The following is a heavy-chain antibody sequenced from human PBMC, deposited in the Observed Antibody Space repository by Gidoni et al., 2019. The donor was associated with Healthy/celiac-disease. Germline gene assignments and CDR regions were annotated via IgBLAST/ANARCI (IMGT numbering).Heavy chain of an antibody. CDR3: AVEPLITMRNWFDP. D-gene: IGHD3-22*01. Sequence: QLQLQESGPGLVKPSETLSLTCTVSGGSISSSSYYWGWIRQPPGKGLEWIGSIYYSGSTYYNPSLKSRVTISVDTSKNQFSLKLSSVTAADTAVYYCAVEPLITMRNWFDPWGQGTLVTVSS. CDR1: GGSISSSSYY. V-gene: IGHV4-39*01. J-gene: IGHJ5*02. CDR2: IYYSGST.